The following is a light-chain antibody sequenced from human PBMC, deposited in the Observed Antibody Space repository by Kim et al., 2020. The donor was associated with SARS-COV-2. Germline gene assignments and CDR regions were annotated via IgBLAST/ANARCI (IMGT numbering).Light chain of an antibody. J-gene: IGLJ3*02. V-gene: IGLV10-54*01. CDR2: GNN. CDR1: SNNVGNEG. Sequence: QTAAITWTGNSNNVGNEGAAWLLQHQGHPPELLSYGNNRPSGISERLSAARSGNTASLTISGLQPEDEGDYYCSAWDTSLNAWVFGGGTKLTVL. CDR3: SAWDTSLNAWV.